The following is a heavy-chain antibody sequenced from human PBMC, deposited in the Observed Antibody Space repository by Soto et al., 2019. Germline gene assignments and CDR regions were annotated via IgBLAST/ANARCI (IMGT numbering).Heavy chain of an antibody. CDR2: IDHSGST. D-gene: IGHD6-13*01. Sequence: QLQLQESGSGLVKPSQTLSLTCAVSGGSISSGAYSWSWIRQPPGTGLERIGYIDHSGSTYYNPSLKGRATTAVDRSKHQFPLKLNSVTAADTDVYFCARVIAATGTSSAWLDPWGKATLVTVPS. CDR1: GGSISSGAYS. CDR3: ARVIAATGTSSAWLDP. V-gene: IGHV4-30-2*01. J-gene: IGHJ5*02.